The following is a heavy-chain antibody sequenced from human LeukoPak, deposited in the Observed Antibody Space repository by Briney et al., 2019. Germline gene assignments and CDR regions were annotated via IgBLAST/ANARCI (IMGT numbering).Heavy chain of an antibody. J-gene: IGHJ5*02. Sequence: ITXVRQAPGQGXXXXGXISAYNGNTNYXQKFQGRVTMTTEKXXXTAYMEMTSLRFDDTAGDYCEXXXXXXXXLRRFDPWGQGTLVTVSS. CDR2: ISAYNGNT. CDR3: EXXXXXXXXLRRFDP. V-gene: IGHV1-18*01.